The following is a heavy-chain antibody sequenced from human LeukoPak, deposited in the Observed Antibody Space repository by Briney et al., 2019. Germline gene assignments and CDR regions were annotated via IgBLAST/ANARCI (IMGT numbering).Heavy chain of an antibody. CDR3: AKRLPTGAGGGFQH. J-gene: IGHJ1*01. V-gene: IGHV3-23*01. CDR1: GFPFSSYA. CDR2: ISGSGGDT. D-gene: IGHD4-11*01. Sequence: GSLRLSCAASGFPFSSYAMSWVRQAPGKGLEWVSAISGSGGDTYYAGSVKGRVTISRDNSKSTLYLQMNSLRAEDTAVYYCAKRLPTGAGGGFQHWGQGALVTVSS.